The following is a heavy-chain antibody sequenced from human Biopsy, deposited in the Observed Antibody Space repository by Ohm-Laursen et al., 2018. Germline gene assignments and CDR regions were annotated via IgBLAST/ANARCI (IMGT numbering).Heavy chain of an antibody. V-gene: IGHV3-11*01. CDR1: GFSFSSYW. CDR2: ISAAGPAM. Sequence: SLRLSCTAPGFSFSSYWMHWIRQAPGKGLEWISYISAAGPAMFYADSVRGRFTISRDNANNLLYLQMDSLRAEDTAVYYCARRRPIDYWGQGILVTVSS. CDR3: ARRRPIDY. J-gene: IGHJ4*02.